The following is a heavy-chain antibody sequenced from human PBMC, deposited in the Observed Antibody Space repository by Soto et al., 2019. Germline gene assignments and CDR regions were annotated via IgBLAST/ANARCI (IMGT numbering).Heavy chain of an antibody. V-gene: IGHV3-23*01. CDR1: GFTISSHA. CDR2: ISGSGGST. J-gene: IGHJ4*02. CDR3: ASTEKYYYDSSGYGY. Sequence: GGSLRLSCAASGFTISSHAMRWVRQATGKGLEWVSAISGSGGSTYYADSVKGRFTISRDNSKNTLYLQMNSLRAEDTAVYYCASTEKYYYDSSGYGYWGQGTLVTVSS. D-gene: IGHD3-22*01.